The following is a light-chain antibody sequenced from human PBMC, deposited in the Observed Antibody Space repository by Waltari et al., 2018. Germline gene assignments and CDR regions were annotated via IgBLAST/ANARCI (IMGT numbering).Light chain of an antibody. CDR2: GAS. CDR3: QQYNNWLRT. Sequence: EIVMTQSLAALSASSGALAPLSCRASQSVSSNLAWYQHKPGQAPRLLIYGASTRATGIPARFSGSGSGTEFTLTISSLQSEDFAVYYCQQYNNWLRTFGQGTKVEIK. CDR1: QSVSSN. V-gene: IGKV3-15*01. J-gene: IGKJ1*01.